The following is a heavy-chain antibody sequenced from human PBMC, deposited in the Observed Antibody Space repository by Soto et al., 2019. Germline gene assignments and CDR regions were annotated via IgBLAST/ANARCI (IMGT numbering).Heavy chain of an antibody. CDR3: ARTSGFYCYDY. CDR2: INAGNGNT. D-gene: IGHD3-3*01. CDR1: GYTFTSYA. Sequence: ASVKVSCKASGYTFTSYAMHWVRQAPGQKLEWMGWINAGNGNTKYSQKFQGRVTVTRDTSASTAYMELSSLRSEDTAVYYCARTSGFYCYDYWGQGTLVTVSS. J-gene: IGHJ4*02. V-gene: IGHV1-3*01.